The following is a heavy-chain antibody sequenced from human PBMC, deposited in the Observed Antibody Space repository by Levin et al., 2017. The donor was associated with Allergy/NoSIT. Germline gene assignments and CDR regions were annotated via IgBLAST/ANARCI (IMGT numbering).Heavy chain of an antibody. Sequence: PSETLSLTCTVSGGSISSYYWSWIRQPPGKGLEWIGYIYYSGSTNYNPSLKSRVTISVDTSKNQFSLKLSSVTAADTAVYYCARESGYCSSTSCYSSVDHWGQGTLVTVSS. V-gene: IGHV4-59*01. D-gene: IGHD2-2*03. CDR1: GGSISSYY. J-gene: IGHJ4*02. CDR3: ARESGYCSSTSCYSSVDH. CDR2: IYYSGST.